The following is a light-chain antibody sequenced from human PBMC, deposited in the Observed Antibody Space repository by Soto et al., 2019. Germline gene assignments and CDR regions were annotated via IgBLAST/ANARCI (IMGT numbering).Light chain of an antibody. Sequence: SALTRPASVSGSPGQSITISCTGTSRDVGGYNYVSWYQQHPGKAPKLMIYDVSNRPSGVSNRFSGSKSGNTASLTISGLQAEDEADYYCSSYTISTLVVFGGGTKLTVL. CDR2: DVS. V-gene: IGLV2-14*01. CDR3: SSYTISTLVV. J-gene: IGLJ2*01. CDR1: SRDVGGYNY.